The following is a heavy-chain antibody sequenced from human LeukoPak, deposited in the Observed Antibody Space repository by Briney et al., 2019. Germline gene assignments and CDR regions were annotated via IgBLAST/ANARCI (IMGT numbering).Heavy chain of an antibody. Sequence: GGSLRLSCAASGFTFSNYAMNWVRQAPGKGLEWVANIKQDGSEKYYVDSVKGRFTISRDNAKNSLYLQMNSLRAEDTAVYYCARMGIYCGGDCYSRKNYYYYYMDVWGKGTTVTVSS. CDR2: IKQDGSEK. V-gene: IGHV3-7*01. CDR1: GFTFSNYA. J-gene: IGHJ6*03. CDR3: ARMGIYCGGDCYSRKNYYYYYMDV. D-gene: IGHD2-21*02.